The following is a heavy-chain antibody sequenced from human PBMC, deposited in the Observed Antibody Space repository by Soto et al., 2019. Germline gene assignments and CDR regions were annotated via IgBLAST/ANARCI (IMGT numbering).Heavy chain of an antibody. CDR2: MSDDGSKK. J-gene: IGHJ4*02. D-gene: IGHD3-16*01. Sequence: QVQLVESGGGVVQPGRSLRLSCAASGFSFSKYGMHWVRQAPGKGLEWVAEMSDDGSKKYYGESVKGRFTISRDNSKNTLYLLMDSLRPEDTAMYYCAKELRETGGYYFDCWGQGTLVTVSS. CDR3: AKELRETGGYYFDC. V-gene: IGHV3-30*18. CDR1: GFSFSKYG.